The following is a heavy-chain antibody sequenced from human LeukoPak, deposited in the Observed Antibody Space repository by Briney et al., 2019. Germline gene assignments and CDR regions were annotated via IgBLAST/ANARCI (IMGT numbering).Heavy chain of an antibody. J-gene: IGHJ4*02. V-gene: IGHV1-69*13. CDR3: ARGEDSSSWLYYFDY. CDR2: IIPIFGTA. D-gene: IGHD6-13*01. Sequence: SVKVSCKASGGTFSSYAISWVRQAPGQGLEWMGGIIPIFGTANYAQKFQGRVTITADESTSTAYMELSSLRSEDTAVYYCARGEDSSSWLYYFDYWGQGTLVTVSS. CDR1: GGTFSSYA.